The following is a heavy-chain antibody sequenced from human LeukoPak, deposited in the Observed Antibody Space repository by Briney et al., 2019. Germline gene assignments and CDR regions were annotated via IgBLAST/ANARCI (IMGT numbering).Heavy chain of an antibody. CDR3: AKGGGSSYYYYMDV. D-gene: IGHD6-13*01. CDR2: ISGSGDST. CDR1: GFTFSSYG. V-gene: IGHV3-23*01. J-gene: IGHJ6*03. Sequence: GGSLRLSCAASGFTFSSYGMIWVRQAPGKGLEWVSAISGSGDSTYYADSVKGRFTISRDNSKNTLYLQMNSLRAEDTAVYSCAKGGGSSYYYYMDVWGKGTTVTISS.